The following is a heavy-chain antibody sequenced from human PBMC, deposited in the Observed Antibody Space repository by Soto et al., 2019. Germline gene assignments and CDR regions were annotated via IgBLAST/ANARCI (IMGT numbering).Heavy chain of an antibody. V-gene: IGHV3-9*01. CDR1: GFTFNDYA. D-gene: IGHD2-15*01. CDR2: ISRSSDYI. J-gene: IGHJ4*02. CDR3: AKDRYCSGGDCSGGFDY. Sequence: EVQLVESGGGLVQPGRSLRLSCAASGFTFNDYAMHWVRQAPGKGLEWVPRISRSSDYIDYADSVKGRFTVSRDNAKNSLYLQMNSLRTEDTALYYCAKDRYCSGGDCSGGFDYWGQGTLVTVSS.